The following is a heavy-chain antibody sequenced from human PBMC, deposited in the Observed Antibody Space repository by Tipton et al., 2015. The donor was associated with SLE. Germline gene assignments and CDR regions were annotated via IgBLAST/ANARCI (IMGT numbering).Heavy chain of an antibody. D-gene: IGHD4-17*01. Sequence: TLSLTCTVSGVSITSHYWTWIRQPPGKGLEWIGYIYLSGLTSYNPSLNNRVSISVDTSNSQFSLKLSSVTAADTAIYYCASVDDTVTTHFEHWGQGTLVTVSS. V-gene: IGHV4-59*06. J-gene: IGHJ4*02. CDR2: IYLSGLT. CDR1: GVSITSHY. CDR3: ASVDDTVTTHFEH.